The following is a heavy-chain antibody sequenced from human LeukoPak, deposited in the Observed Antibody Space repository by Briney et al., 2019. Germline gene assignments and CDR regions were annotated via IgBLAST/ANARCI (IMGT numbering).Heavy chain of an antibody. D-gene: IGHD1-1*01. Sequence: SETLSLTCAVYGGSFSGYYWSWIRQPPGKGLEWIGEINHSGSTNYNPSLKSRVTISVDTSKNQFSLKLSSVTAADTAVYYCARGRGTLRVYYGMDVWGQGTTVTVSS. CDR3: ARGRGTLRVYYGMDV. CDR1: GGSFSGYY. V-gene: IGHV4-34*01. CDR2: INHSGST. J-gene: IGHJ6*02.